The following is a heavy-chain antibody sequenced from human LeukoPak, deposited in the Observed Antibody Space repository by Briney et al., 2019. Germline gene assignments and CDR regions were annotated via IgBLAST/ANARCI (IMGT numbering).Heavy chain of an antibody. CDR1: GYNFGIFG. Sequence: ASVKVSCRASGYNFGIFGISWVRQAPGQGLEWMGWISGNNGNTKYAQSLQGRVTMTTDTSTSTAYMELRSLRSDDTAVYYCARVGVVVPSAWFDPWAQETLHSVSS. D-gene: IGHD2-2*01. J-gene: IGHJ5*02. CDR3: ARVGVVVPSAWFDP. V-gene: IGHV1-18*01. CDR2: ISGNNGNT.